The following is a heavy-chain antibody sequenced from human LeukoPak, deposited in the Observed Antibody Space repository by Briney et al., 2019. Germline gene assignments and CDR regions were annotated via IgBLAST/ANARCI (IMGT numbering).Heavy chain of an antibody. CDR1: GGSISSSNW. CDR3: ARKDWNDVRAFDI. Sequence: PSETLSLICTVSGGSISSSNWWSWVRQPPGKGLEWIGEIYHSGIINYNPSLRSRVTISVDKSKNQFSLNLSSVTAADTAVYYCARKDWNDVRAFDIWGQGTMVTVSS. J-gene: IGHJ3*02. D-gene: IGHD1-1*01. V-gene: IGHV4-4*02. CDR2: IYHSGII.